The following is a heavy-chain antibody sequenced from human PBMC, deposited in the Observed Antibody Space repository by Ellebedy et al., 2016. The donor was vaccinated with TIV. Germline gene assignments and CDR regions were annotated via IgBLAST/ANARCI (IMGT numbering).Heavy chain of an antibody. CDR3: SRGVTDQN. J-gene: IGHJ4*02. D-gene: IGHD2-21*02. Sequence: MPSETLSLTCTVSGGSITGHYWSWIRQPPGKGLEWIGEINHSGSTNYNSSLKSRVTISLDTSKNQFSLKLSSVTAADTAVYYCSRGVTDQNWGQGILVTVSS. CDR2: INHSGST. V-gene: IGHV4-34*01. CDR1: GGSITGHY.